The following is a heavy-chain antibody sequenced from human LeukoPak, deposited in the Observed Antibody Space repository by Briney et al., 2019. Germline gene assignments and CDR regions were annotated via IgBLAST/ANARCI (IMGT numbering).Heavy chain of an antibody. J-gene: IGHJ4*02. CDR1: GYTFTGYY. Sequence: ASVTVSCKASGYTFTGYYMHWVRQAPGQGLERMGWINPNSGGTNYAQKFQGRVTMTRDTSISTAYMELSRLRSDDTAVYYCARVASGSYWGGYYFDYWGQGTLVTVSS. D-gene: IGHD1-26*01. CDR2: INPNSGGT. V-gene: IGHV1-2*02. CDR3: ARVASGSYWGGYYFDY.